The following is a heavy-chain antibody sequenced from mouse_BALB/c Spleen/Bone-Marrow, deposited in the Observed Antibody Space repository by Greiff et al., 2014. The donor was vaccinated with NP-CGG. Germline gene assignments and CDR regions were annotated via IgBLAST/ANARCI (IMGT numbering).Heavy chain of an antibody. CDR2: ISSGGGST. CDR3: ARPLYYYGSSPFYAMDY. D-gene: IGHD1-1*01. V-gene: IGHV5-12-1*01. Sequence: EVQLQQSGGGLVKPGGSLKLSCAASGFAFSSYDMSWVRQTPEKRLEWVAYISSGGGSTYYPDTAKGRFTISRDNAKNTLYLQMSSLKSEDTAMYYCARPLYYYGSSPFYAMDYWGQGTSVTVSS. CDR1: GFAFSSYD. J-gene: IGHJ4*01.